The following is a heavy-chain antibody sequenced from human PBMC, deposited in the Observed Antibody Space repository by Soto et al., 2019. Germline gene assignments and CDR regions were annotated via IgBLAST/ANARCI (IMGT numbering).Heavy chain of an antibody. CDR1: GYTFTSYA. J-gene: IGHJ4*02. D-gene: IGHD4-17*01. CDR3: ARDGPVTREFDY. CDR2: INAGNGNT. V-gene: IGHV1-3*01. Sequence: GXXVKVSCKASGYTFTSYAMHWVRQAPGQRLEWMGWINAGNGNTKYSQKFQGRVTITRDTSASTAYMELSSLRSEDTAVYYCARDGPVTREFDYWGQGTLVTVSS.